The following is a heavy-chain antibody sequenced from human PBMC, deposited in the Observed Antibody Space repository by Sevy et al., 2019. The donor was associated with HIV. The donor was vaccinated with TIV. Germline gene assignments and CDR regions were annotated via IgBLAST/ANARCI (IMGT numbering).Heavy chain of an antibody. D-gene: IGHD6-13*01. CDR3: ARDGGYSIKWYPLY. J-gene: IGHJ4*01. CDR2: ISYEGTET. Sequence: GGSLRLSCAAFGFAFSSHAMHWVRQAPGKGPEWVATISYEGTETFYAASVGGRFTISRDNSKNMLSLQINSLRPEDTAVYYCARDGGYSIKWYPLYWGHGTLVTVSS. V-gene: IGHV3-30-3*01. CDR1: GFAFSSHA.